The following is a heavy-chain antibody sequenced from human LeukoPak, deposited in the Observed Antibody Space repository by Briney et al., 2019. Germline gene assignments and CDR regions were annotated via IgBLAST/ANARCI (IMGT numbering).Heavy chain of an antibody. CDR3: ARAEYSGSYTGYAFDI. D-gene: IGHD1-26*01. J-gene: IGHJ3*02. CDR1: GGTFSSYA. V-gene: IGHV1-69*05. CDR2: IIPIFGTA. Sequence: GSSVKVSCKASGGTFSSYAISWVRQAPGQGLEWMGGIIPIFGTANYAQKFQGRVTITTDESTSTAYTELSSLRSEDTAVYYGARAEYSGSYTGYAFDIWGQGTMLTVSS.